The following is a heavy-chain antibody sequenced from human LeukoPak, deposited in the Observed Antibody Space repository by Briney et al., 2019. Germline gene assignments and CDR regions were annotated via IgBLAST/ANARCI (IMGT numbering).Heavy chain of an antibody. D-gene: IGHD4-17*01. Sequence: GGSLRLSCTVSGFTVSSNSMSWVRQAPGKGLEWVSFIYSDNTHYSDSVKGRFTISRDNSKNTLYLQMNSLRAEDTAVYYCARSDYGDYVGRADYWGQGTLVTVSS. J-gene: IGHJ4*02. CDR2: IYSDNT. CDR3: ARSDYGDYVGRADY. CDR1: GFTVSSNS. V-gene: IGHV3-53*01.